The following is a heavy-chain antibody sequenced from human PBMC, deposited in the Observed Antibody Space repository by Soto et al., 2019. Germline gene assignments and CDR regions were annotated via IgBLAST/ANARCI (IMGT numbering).Heavy chain of an antibody. CDR3: ARLGSSGWYQGSYFDY. Sequence: QLQLQESGPGLVKPSETLSLTCIVSGGSITRNNHYWGWIRQSPGKGLEWIGSILYSGSTNYKPSLKSQVTSPVETSKNQFSLKMSSVAAADTALYYCARLGSSGWYQGSYFDYWGQGTLVTVSS. CDR1: GGSITRNNHY. V-gene: IGHV4-39*01. D-gene: IGHD6-19*01. J-gene: IGHJ4*02. CDR2: ILYSGST.